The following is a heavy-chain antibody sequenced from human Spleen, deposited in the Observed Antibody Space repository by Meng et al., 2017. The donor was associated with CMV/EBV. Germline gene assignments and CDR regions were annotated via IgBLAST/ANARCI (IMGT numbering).Heavy chain of an antibody. D-gene: IGHD2-2*01. CDR3: ARGLGYCSSTSCYHWFDP. V-gene: IGHV4-34*01. J-gene: IGHJ5*02. Sequence: IHQHPGKGRDRVRKVNHNESTNYNPSLNSPVTMSVGTSKNQFSLKLSAVTAADTAVYYCARGLGYCSSTSCYHWFDPWGQGTLVTVSS. CDR2: VNHNEST.